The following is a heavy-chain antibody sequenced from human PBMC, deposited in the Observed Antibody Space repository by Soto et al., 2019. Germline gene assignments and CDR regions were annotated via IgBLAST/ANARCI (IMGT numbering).Heavy chain of an antibody. D-gene: IGHD3-22*01. Sequence: AASVKVSCKASGGTFSSYAISWVRQAPGQGLEWMGGIIPIFGTANYAQKFQGRVTITADESTSTAYMELSSLRSEDTAVYYCARVPYYYDSSGYFGYYFDYWGQGTLVTVSS. CDR1: GGTFSSYA. V-gene: IGHV1-69*13. CDR3: ARVPYYYDSSGYFGYYFDY. J-gene: IGHJ4*02. CDR2: IIPIFGTA.